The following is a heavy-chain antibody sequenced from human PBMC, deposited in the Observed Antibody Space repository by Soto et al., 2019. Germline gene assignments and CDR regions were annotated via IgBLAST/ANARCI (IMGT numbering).Heavy chain of an antibody. CDR3: ARMAPFGSLNWFDP. J-gene: IGHJ5*02. V-gene: IGHV1-69*05. D-gene: IGHD3-10*01. CDR1: GVALSRYP. Sequence: EVSWPDWGVALSRYPSKCVRQDNGQGLEWMGGIIPIFGTANYAQKFQGRVTMTRDISIATAYMELSSLRSDDTAIYYCARMAPFGSLNWFDPWGQGILVT. CDR2: IIPIFGTA.